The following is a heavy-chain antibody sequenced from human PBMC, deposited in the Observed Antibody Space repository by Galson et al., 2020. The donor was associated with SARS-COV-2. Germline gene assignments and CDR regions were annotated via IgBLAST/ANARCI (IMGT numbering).Heavy chain of an antibody. Sequence: ASVKVSCKASGYTFTSHGLNWVRQAPGQGLEWMGWINTNTRSPTYAQGFTRRFVFSLDTSVTTAYLQINDLRADDTAVYYCIKAPNDDFSLDYWGQGTLVTVSS. CDR3: IKAPNDDFSLDY. D-gene: IGHD3-3*01. V-gene: IGHV7-4-1*02. J-gene: IGHJ4*02. CDR2: INTNTRSP. CDR1: GYTFTSHG.